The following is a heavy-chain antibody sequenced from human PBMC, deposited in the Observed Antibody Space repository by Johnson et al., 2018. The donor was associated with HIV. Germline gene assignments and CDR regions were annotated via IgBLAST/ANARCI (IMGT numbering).Heavy chain of an antibody. Sequence: QVQLVESGGGLVKPGGSLRLSCAASGFTFSDYYMSWIRQAPGKGLEWVAYISSSGSTIYYEDYVKGRFTLSRDNAKNSLYLQMNSLRAEDTAVYYCARRTVVTPGAFDIWGQGTMVTVSS. CDR1: GFTFSDYY. CDR3: ARRTVVTPGAFDI. J-gene: IGHJ3*02. V-gene: IGHV3-11*04. D-gene: IGHD4-23*01. CDR2: ISSSGSTI.